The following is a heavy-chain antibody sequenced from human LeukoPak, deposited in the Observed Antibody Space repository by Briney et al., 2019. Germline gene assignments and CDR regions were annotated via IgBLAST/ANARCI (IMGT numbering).Heavy chain of an antibody. CDR1: EFTFSTYW. J-gene: IGHJ3*02. CDR3: ARDTGYSNYADAFDI. D-gene: IGHD4-11*01. V-gene: IGHV3-30*02. Sequence: GGSLRLSCAASEFTFSTYWMHWVRQAPGKGLEWEAFIRYDGSNKYYADSVKGRFTISRDNSKNTLYLQMNSLRAEDTAVYYCARDTGYSNYADAFDIWGQGTMVTVSS. CDR2: IRYDGSNK.